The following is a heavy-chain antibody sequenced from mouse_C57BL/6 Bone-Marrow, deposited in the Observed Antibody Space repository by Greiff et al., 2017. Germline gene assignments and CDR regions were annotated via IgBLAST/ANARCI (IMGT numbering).Heavy chain of an antibody. CDR3: ARDGSNWAMDY. V-gene: IGHV5-4*01. J-gene: IGHJ4*01. D-gene: IGHD2-5*01. CDR2: ISAGGSYT. CDR1: GFTFSSYA. Sequence: VKLLESGGGLVKPGGSLKISCAASGFTFSSYAMSWVRQTPEKRLEWVATISAGGSYTYYPDNVKGRFTISRDTAKNTLYLQMRQLKSEDAAMYYNARDGSNWAMDYWGQGTSVTVST.